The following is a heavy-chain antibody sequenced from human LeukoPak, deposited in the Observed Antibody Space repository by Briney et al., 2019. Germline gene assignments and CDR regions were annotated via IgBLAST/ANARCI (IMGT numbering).Heavy chain of an antibody. V-gene: IGHV3-30*18. CDR2: ISYDGSNK. Sequence: GGSLRLSCAASGFTFSSYGMPWVRQAPGKGLEWVAVISYDGSNKYYADSVKGRFTISRDNSKNTLYLQMNSLRAEDTAVYYCAKDRAAYYYDSSGYMIDYWGQGTLVTVSS. CDR1: GFTFSSYG. CDR3: AKDRAAYYYDSSGYMIDY. J-gene: IGHJ4*02. D-gene: IGHD3-22*01.